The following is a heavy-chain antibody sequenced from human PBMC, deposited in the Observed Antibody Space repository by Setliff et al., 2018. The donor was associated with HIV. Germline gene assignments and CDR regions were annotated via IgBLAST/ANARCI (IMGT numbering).Heavy chain of an antibody. CDR3: ARALDYDIYYMDV. J-gene: IGHJ6*03. Sequence: PSETLSLTCTVSGGSISSYYWSWIRQPPGKGLEWIGYIYTSGSTNYNPSLKSRVTISVDTSKNQFSLKLSSETAADTAVYYCARALDYDIYYMDVWGKGTTVTVSS. V-gene: IGHV4-4*08. D-gene: IGHD3-22*01. CDR2: IYTSGST. CDR1: GGSISSYY.